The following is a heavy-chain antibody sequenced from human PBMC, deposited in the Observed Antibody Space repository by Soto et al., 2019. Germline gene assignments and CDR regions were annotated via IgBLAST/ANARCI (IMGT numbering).Heavy chain of an antibody. Sequence: PGESLKISCKGSGYSFTSYWISWVRQMPGKGLEWMGRIDPSDSYTNYSPSFQGHVTISADKSISTAYLQWSSLKASDTAMYHCARHPATDIVVVVAATSGMDVWGQGTTVTVSS. D-gene: IGHD2-15*01. CDR2: IDPSDSYT. CDR1: GYSFTSYW. V-gene: IGHV5-10-1*01. J-gene: IGHJ6*02. CDR3: ARHPATDIVVVVAATSGMDV.